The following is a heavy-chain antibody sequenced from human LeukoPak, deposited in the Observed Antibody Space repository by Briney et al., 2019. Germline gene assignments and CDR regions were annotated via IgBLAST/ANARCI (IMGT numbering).Heavy chain of an antibody. J-gene: IGHJ4*02. CDR2: INAGNGNT. CDR1: GYTFTSYA. D-gene: IGHD1-26*01. V-gene: IGHV1-3*01. Sequence: ASVTVSFTASGYTFTSYAMHWVRQAPGQRLEWMGWINAGNGNTKYSQKFQGRVTITRDTSASTAYMELSSLRSEDTAVYYCARNGGSYRFDYWGQGTLVTVSS. CDR3: ARNGGSYRFDY.